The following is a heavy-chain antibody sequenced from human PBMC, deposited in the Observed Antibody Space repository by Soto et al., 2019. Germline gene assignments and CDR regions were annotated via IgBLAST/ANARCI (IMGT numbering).Heavy chain of an antibody. J-gene: IGHJ4*02. V-gene: IGHV4-59*08. CDR1: GGSISSYY. Sequence: SETLSLTCPVSGGSISSYYWSWIRQPPGKGLDWIGYIFYSGTTNYNPSFKSRVTISVDTSKNHFSLKLSFVTAADTAVYYCARHNRNYYDSSGPMAPDYWGQGTLVTVSS. CDR2: IFYSGTT. CDR3: ARHNRNYYDSSGPMAPDY. D-gene: IGHD3-22*01.